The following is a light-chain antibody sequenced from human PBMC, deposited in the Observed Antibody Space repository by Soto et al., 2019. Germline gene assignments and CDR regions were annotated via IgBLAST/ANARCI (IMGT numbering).Light chain of an antibody. V-gene: IGKV3-15*01. CDR2: DVS. CDR3: QQYDHWPPAT. Sequence: EIVMTQSPATLSMSPGERVTLSCRASQSISSGLAWYQQKRGQAPRLLMYDVSTRATGVPARFSGSGSGTEFTLTISSLQSEDFALYYCQQYDHWPPATFGQGTEVEIK. CDR1: QSISSG. J-gene: IGKJ1*01.